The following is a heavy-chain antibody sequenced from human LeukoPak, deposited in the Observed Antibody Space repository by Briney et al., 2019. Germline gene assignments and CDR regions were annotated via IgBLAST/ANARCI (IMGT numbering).Heavy chain of an antibody. CDR3: ALADTDAFDI. CDR2: INHSGST. V-gene: IGHV4-34*01. D-gene: IGHD5-18*01. Sequence: SETLSLTCTVSGGSISSYYWSWIRQPPGKGLEWIGEINHSGSTNYNPSLKSRVTISVDTSKNQFSLKLSSVTAADTAVYYCALADTDAFDIWGQGTMVTVSS. J-gene: IGHJ3*02. CDR1: GGSISSYY.